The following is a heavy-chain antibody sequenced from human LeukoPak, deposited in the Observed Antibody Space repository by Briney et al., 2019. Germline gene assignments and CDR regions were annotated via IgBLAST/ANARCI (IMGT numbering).Heavy chain of an antibody. V-gene: IGHV3-21*01. CDR1: GFTFSSYS. Sequence: PGGSLRLSCAASGFTFSSYSMNCVRQAPGKGLESVSSISSSSSYIYYADSVKGRFTISRDNAKNSLYLQMNSLRAEDTAVYYCAREEGVVPAASFDYWGQGTLVTVSS. CDR2: ISSSSSYI. J-gene: IGHJ4*02. D-gene: IGHD2-2*01. CDR3: AREEGVVPAASFDY.